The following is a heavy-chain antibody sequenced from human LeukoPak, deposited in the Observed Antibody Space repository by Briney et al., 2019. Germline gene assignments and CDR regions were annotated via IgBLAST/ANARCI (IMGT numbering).Heavy chain of an antibody. D-gene: IGHD1-26*01. V-gene: IGHV1-69*04. CDR1: GGTFSSYA. CDR2: ITPIIDSA. CDR3: ARVNLRGSQYNWFDP. J-gene: IGHJ5*02. Sequence: SVKVSCKASGGTFSSYAFTWVRQAPGQGLEWMGRITPIIDSAKYAQKFQDRISITADKSTTTVYMELSSLRSEDTAVYFCARVNLRGSQYNWFDPWGQGTLVTVSS.